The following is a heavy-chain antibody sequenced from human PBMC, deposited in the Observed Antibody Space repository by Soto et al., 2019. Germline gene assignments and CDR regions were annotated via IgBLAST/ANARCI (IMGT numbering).Heavy chain of an antibody. Sequence: QVQLVQSGAEVKRPGSSVKVSCKASGDTFTFYSINWVRQAPGLGLEWMGRINPILSMSNYAQRFQGRVTMTADKSTSTAYMELGSLRSEDTAIYYCASSYGSGYRACDYWGQGALVTVSS. J-gene: IGHJ4*02. CDR1: GDTFTFYS. CDR2: INPILSMS. D-gene: IGHD3-10*01. V-gene: IGHV1-69*02. CDR3: ASSYGSGYRACDY.